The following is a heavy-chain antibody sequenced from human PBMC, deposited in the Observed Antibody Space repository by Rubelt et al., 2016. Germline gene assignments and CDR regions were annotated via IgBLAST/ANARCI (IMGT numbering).Heavy chain of an antibody. CDR2: IYSGGST. V-gene: IGHV3-53*04. D-gene: IGHD5-18*01. CDR3: ARVGRRKSYGYHYGMDV. J-gene: IGHJ6*02. Sequence: EVQLVESGGGLVQPGGSLRLSCAASGFTVSSNYMSWVRQAPGKGLEWVSVIYSGGSTYYADSVKGRFTTSRHNSKNTLYRQMNSLRAEDTAVYYCARVGRRKSYGYHYGMDVWGQGTTVTVSS. CDR1: GFTVSSNY.